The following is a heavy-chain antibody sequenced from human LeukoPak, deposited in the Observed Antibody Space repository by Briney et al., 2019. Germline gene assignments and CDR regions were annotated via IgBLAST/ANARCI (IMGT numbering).Heavy chain of an antibody. J-gene: IGHJ4*02. V-gene: IGHV3-23*01. CDR3: TKDAGYSSGREFDS. CDR2: ISGDGRST. D-gene: IGHD6-19*01. Sequence: GGSLRLSCAASGFTFNNYALTWVRQAPGQGLEWVSTISGDGRSTYYADSVKGRFTISRGNSKNTLFLQMNSLRAKNTAVYYGTKDAGYSSGREFDSWGQGTLVIVSS. CDR1: GFTFNNYA.